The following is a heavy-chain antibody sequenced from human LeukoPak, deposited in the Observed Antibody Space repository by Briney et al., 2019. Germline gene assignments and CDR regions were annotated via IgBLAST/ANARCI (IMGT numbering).Heavy chain of an antibody. D-gene: IGHD5-18*01. V-gene: IGHV3-7*03. Sequence: GGSLRLSCAASGFTFSSYGMHWVRQAPGKGLEWVANIKQDGSEKYYVDSVKGRFTISRDNAKNSLYLQMNSLRAEDTAVYYCARVGVRRWRTAMVSFDRYYFDYWGQGTLVTVSS. CDR2: IKQDGSEK. CDR1: GFTFSSYG. CDR3: ARVGVRRWRTAMVSFDRYYFDY. J-gene: IGHJ4*02.